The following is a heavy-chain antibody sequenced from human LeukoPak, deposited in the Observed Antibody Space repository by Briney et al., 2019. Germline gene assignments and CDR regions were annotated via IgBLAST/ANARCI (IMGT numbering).Heavy chain of an antibody. Sequence: GASVKVSCKASGYTFTGYYIHWVRQAPGQGLEWMGVINPSGGSTSYAQKFQGRVTMTRDTSTSTVYMELSSLRSEDTAVYYCARAISRWFDPWGQGTLVTVSS. V-gene: IGHV1-46*01. CDR3: ARAISRWFDP. CDR2: INPSGGST. CDR1: GYTFTGYY. J-gene: IGHJ5*02.